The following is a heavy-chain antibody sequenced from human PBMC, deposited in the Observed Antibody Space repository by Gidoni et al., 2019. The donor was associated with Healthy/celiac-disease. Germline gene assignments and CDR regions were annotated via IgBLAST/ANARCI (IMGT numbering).Heavy chain of an antibody. D-gene: IGHD6-13*01. J-gene: IGHJ6*02. CDR1: GFTVSSNY. CDR2: IYSGGST. V-gene: IGHV3-53*04. CDR3: ASDIAAAGTDQGGVYGMDV. Sequence: EVQLVESGGGLVQPGGSLRLSCAASGFTVSSNYMSWVRQAPGKGLEWVSVIYSGGSTYYADSVKGRFTISRHNSKNTLYLQMNSLRAEDTAVYYCASDIAAAGTDQGGVYGMDVWGQGTTVTVSS.